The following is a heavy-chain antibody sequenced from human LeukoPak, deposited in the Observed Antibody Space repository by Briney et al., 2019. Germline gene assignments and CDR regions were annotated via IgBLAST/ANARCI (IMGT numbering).Heavy chain of an antibody. CDR3: ARRSAYYYDSSGPTTEHY. D-gene: IGHD3-22*01. Sequence: ASVKVSCKASGYTFTSYGISWVRQAPGQGLEWMGWISAYNGNTNYAQKLQGRVTMTTDTSTSTAYMELRSLRSDDTAVYCCARRSAYYYDSSGPTTEHYWGQGTLVTVSS. V-gene: IGHV1-18*01. J-gene: IGHJ4*02. CDR1: GYTFTSYG. CDR2: ISAYNGNT.